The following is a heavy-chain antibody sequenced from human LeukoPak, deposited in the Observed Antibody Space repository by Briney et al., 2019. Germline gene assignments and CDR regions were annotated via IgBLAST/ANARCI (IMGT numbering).Heavy chain of an antibody. CDR1: GFTFSSYE. CDR2: ISSSGSTI. Sequence: GGSLRLSCAASGFTFSSYEMNWVRRAPGKGLEWVSYISSSGSTIYYADSVKGRFTISRDNAKNSLYLQMNSLRAEDTAVYYCARDRPGSGYYYFDYWGQGTLVTVSS. J-gene: IGHJ4*02. D-gene: IGHD3-22*01. V-gene: IGHV3-48*03. CDR3: ARDRPGSGYYYFDY.